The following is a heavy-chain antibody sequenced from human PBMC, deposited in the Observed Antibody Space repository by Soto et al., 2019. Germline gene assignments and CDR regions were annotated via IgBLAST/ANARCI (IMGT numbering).Heavy chain of an antibody. D-gene: IGHD5-12*01. CDR2: FVPFLGMT. V-gene: IGHV1-69*08. Sequence: QVLLVQSGSEVKKPGSSVTVSCQASGGSFSDYTFHWVRQAPGQGLEWIPRFVPFLGMTNSARKFQDRVTLTADTSTNTVYMELSSLRSDDTAMYFCARDPGLVATDYWFFDVWGRCTLVTVSS. CDR3: ARDPGLVATDYWFFDV. CDR1: GGSFSDYT. J-gene: IGHJ2*01.